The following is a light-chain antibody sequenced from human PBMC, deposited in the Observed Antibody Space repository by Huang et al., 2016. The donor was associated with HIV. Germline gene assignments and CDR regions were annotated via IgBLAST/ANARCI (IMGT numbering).Light chain of an antibody. Sequence: DIQMTQSPPSLSASLGDRVTITCRASQIITTYSNWYRHKPGEAPELLIHATSTLQNGVPTRFSGGGSGTDFTLTITNLQPEDVASYYCQQSYSLPYTFGRGTKVDIK. V-gene: IGKV1-39*01. J-gene: IGKJ2*01. CDR2: ATS. CDR3: QQSYSLPYT. CDR1: QIITTY.